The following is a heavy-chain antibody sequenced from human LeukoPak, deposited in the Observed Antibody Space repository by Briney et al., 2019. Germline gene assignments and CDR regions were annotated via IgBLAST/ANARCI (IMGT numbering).Heavy chain of an antibody. CDR1: GFTFSSYG. V-gene: IGHV3-33*01. J-gene: IGHJ4*02. D-gene: IGHD5-12*01. Sequence: GGSLRLSCAASGFTFSSYGMHWVRQAPGKGLEXXXVIWYDGSNKYYADSXXXRFTISXDNSKNTLYLQMNSLRAEDTAVYYCARDFSGYDYVAVGYWGQGTLVTVSS. CDR3: ARDFSGYDYVAVGY. CDR2: IWYDGSNK.